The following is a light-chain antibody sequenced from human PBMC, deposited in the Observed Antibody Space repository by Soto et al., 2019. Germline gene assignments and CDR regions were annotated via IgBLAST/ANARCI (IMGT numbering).Light chain of an antibody. CDR1: NSDVGSYDY. CDR2: DVI. J-gene: IGLJ2*01. Sequence: QSVLTQPDSVSGFPRQSVTIYCTGTNSDVGSYDYVSWYQQHPGKAPKLLIYDVIKRPSVVPDRFSGSKSGSTAYLTISGLQAEDEADYHCCSYAGSYVLILGRGTKLTVL. V-gene: IGLV2-11*01. CDR3: CSYAGSYVLI.